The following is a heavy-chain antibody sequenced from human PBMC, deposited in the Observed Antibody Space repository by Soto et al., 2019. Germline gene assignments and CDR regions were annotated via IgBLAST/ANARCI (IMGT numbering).Heavy chain of an antibody. CDR1: GGSISSGDYY. CDR2: IYYSGST. CDR3: GAGVMITFGGVIVDY. J-gene: IGHJ4*02. Sequence: QVQLQESGPGLVKPSQTLSLTCTVSGGSISSGDYYWSWIRQPPGKGLEWIGYIYYSGSTYYNPSRKRRVTIAGDTSKNQFSLKLSSVTAADTAVYYCGAGVMITFGGVIVDYWGQGTLVTVSS. V-gene: IGHV4-30-4*01. D-gene: IGHD3-16*02.